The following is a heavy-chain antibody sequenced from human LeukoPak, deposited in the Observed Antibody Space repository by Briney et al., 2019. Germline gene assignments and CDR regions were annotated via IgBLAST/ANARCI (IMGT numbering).Heavy chain of an antibody. CDR3: VKDKWIDH. CDR1: GFTFSSYT. D-gene: IGHD2-8*01. CDR2: ININGGRT. Sequence: TGGSLRLSCSVSGFTFSSYTMHWVRQAPGEGLEYVSSININGGRTYYADSVKGRFTISRDNSKNTLYLQMSSLRAEDTAMYYCVKDKWIDHWGQGTLVTVSS. J-gene: IGHJ4*02. V-gene: IGHV3-64D*09.